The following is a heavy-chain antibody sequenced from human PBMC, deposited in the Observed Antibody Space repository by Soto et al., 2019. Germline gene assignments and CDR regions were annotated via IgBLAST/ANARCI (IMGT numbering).Heavy chain of an antibody. CDR1: GFTFSNYA. CDR2: ISSDGGST. CDR3: VKDRYVDY. V-gene: IGHV3-64D*06. J-gene: IGHJ4*02. Sequence: PGGSLRLSCSVFGFTFSNYAMHWVRQAPGKGLQYVSSISSDGGSTYYADSVKARLTISRDNSKNTLYLQMSSLRVEDTAVYYCVKDRYVDYWGQGNLVTVSS.